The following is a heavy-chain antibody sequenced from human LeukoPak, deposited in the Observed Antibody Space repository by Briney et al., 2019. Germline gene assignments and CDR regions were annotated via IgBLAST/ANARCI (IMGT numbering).Heavy chain of an antibody. CDR3: AKAQLVLDYYYYGMDV. Sequence: GGSLRLSCAASGFTVSSNYMSWVRQAPGKGLEWVSVIYSGGSTYYADSVKGRFTISRDNSKNTLYLQMNSLRAEDTAVYYCAKAQLVLDYYYYGMDVWGQGTTVTVSS. D-gene: IGHD6-13*01. CDR2: IYSGGST. V-gene: IGHV3-53*05. CDR1: GFTVSSNY. J-gene: IGHJ6*02.